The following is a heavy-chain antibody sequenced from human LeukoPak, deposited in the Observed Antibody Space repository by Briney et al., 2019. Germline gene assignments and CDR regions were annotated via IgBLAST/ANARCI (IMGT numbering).Heavy chain of an antibody. CDR3: ASNTGAAFDI. Sequence: SETLSLTCTVSGGSISSSSYYWGWIRQPPGKWLEWIGSIYYSGSTYYNPSLKSRVTISVDTSKNQFSLKLSSVTAADTAVYYCASNTGAAFDIWGQGTMVTVSS. V-gene: IGHV4-39*01. CDR1: GGSISSSSYY. J-gene: IGHJ3*02. D-gene: IGHD3-10*01. CDR2: IYYSGST.